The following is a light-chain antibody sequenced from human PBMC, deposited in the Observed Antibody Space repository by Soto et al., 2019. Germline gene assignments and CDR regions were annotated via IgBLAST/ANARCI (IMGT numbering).Light chain of an antibody. Sequence: IQMTQSPSTLSASVGDRVTITCRASQSISSWLAWYQQKPGKAPKLLIYKASSLEGGVPSRFSGSGSGTDFTLTICSLQPDDFATYYCQQYHSYSLTFGGGTKV. CDR3: QQYHSYSLT. CDR2: KAS. V-gene: IGKV1-5*03. CDR1: QSISSW. J-gene: IGKJ4*01.